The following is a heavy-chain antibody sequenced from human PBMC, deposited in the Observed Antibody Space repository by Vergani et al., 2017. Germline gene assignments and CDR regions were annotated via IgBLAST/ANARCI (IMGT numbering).Heavy chain of an antibody. D-gene: IGHD2-2*01. CDR2: INAGNGNT. CDR3: AYLPAAKGRNWFDP. CDR1: GYTFTSYA. V-gene: IGHV1-3*01. Sequence: QVQLVQSGAEVKKPGASVKVSCKASGYTFTSYAMHWVRQAPGQRLEWMGWINAGNGNTKYSQKFQGRVTITRDTSASTAYMELRSLRSDDTAVYYCAYLPAAKGRNWFDPWGQGTLVTVSS. J-gene: IGHJ5*02.